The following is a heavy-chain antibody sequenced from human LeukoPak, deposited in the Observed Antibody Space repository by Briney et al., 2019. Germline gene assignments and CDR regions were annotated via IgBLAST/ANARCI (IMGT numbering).Heavy chain of an antibody. CDR3: ARGTRGDYVYHRGNFRRMVYYYYMDV. Sequence: SVKVSCKASGGTFSSYAISWVRQAPGQGLEWMGGIIPIFGTANYAQKFQGRVTITADESTSTAYMELSSLRSEDTAVYYCARGTRGDYVYHRGNFRRMVYYYYMDVWGKGTTVTVSS. V-gene: IGHV1-69*13. J-gene: IGHJ6*03. CDR1: GGTFSSYA. D-gene: IGHD4-17*01. CDR2: IIPIFGTA.